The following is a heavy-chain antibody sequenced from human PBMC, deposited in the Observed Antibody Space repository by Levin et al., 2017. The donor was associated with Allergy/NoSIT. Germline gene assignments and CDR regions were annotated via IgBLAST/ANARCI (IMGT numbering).Heavy chain of an antibody. CDR3: AKGIYARWLGPATDH. D-gene: IGHD6-19*01. CDR2: ISYDGAIK. J-gene: IGHJ4*02. Sequence: PAGGSLRLSCAASGFTFSTYGMHWVRQAPGKCLEWVAVISYDGAIKNSAASVRGRITFSRDNSKNTLYLQMDSLTPEDTAVYYCAKGIYARWLGPATDHWGQGTLVTVSS. V-gene: IGHV3-30*18. CDR1: GFTFSTYG.